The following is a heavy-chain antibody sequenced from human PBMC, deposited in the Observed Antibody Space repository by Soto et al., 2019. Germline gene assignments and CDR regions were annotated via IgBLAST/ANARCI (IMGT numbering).Heavy chain of an antibody. V-gene: IGHV4-34*01. CDR1: GGSFSGYY. CDR3: AREFGSGGFDP. D-gene: IGHD3-10*01. CDR2: INHSGST. Sequence: SETLSLTCAVYGGSFSGYYWSWIRQPPGKGLEWIGEINHSGSTNYNPSLKSRFTIAVDTSKNHFSLKLSSVTAADTAVYYCAREFGSGGFDPWGQGTLVTVSS. J-gene: IGHJ5*02.